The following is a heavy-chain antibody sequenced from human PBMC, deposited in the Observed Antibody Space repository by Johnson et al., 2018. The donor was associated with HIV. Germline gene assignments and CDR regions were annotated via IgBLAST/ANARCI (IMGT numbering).Heavy chain of an antibody. V-gene: IGHV3-11*01. CDR2: ISSSGSTI. D-gene: IGHD2-15*01. Sequence: QMQLVESGGGLVKPGGSLRLSCAASGFTFSDYYMSWIRQAPGKGLEWVSYISSSGSTIYYADSVKGRFTISRDNAKNSMYLQMNSLRVEDTALYYCVRDTGYCSGGRCDDAFDVWGQGTVVTVSS. CDR3: VRDTGYCSGGRCDDAFDV. J-gene: IGHJ3*01. CDR1: GFTFSDYY.